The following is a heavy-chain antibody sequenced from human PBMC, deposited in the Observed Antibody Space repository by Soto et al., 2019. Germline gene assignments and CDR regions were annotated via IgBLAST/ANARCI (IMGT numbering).Heavy chain of an antibody. CDR2: TYYRSKWYN. Sequence: XQTLSLTFAISGDSFSNNITAWNWIRQSPSRGLEWLGRTYYRSKWYNDYAVSVKSRIIINPDTSKNQFSLQLNSVTPEETAVYYCARERYGDYGRGTFDIWGQGTMVTVSS. J-gene: IGHJ3*02. D-gene: IGHD4-17*01. CDR3: ARERYGDYGRGTFDI. CDR1: GDSFSNNITA. V-gene: IGHV6-1*01.